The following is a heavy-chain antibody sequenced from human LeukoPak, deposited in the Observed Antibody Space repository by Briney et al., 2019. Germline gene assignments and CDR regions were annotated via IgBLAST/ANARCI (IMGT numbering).Heavy chain of an antibody. V-gene: IGHV4-39*07. J-gene: IGHJ5*02. Sequence: PSETLSLTCTVSGGSISSSSYYWGWIRQPPGKGLEWIGSIYHSGSTNYNPSLKSRVTISVDTSKNQFSLKLSSVTAADTAVYYCAGGGWYGNNWFDPWGQGTLVTVSS. CDR2: IYHSGST. CDR1: GGSISSSSYY. CDR3: AGGGWYGNNWFDP. D-gene: IGHD6-19*01.